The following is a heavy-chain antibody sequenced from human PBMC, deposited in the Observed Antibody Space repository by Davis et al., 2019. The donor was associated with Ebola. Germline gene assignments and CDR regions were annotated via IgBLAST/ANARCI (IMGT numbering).Heavy chain of an antibody. Sequence: ASVTVSCKASRDTSNIYKIHWVRQAPGQGLEWMGWINTGNGDTRYSRKFQDRVTITRDTSASTGYMELYSLRSEDTAVYYCARNEDVWGQGTTVTVSS. CDR1: RDTSNIYK. CDR2: INTGNGDT. J-gene: IGHJ6*02. V-gene: IGHV1-3*04. CDR3: ARNEDV.